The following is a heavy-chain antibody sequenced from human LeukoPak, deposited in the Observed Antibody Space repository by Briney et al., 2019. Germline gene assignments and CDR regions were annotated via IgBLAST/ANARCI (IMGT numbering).Heavy chain of an antibody. D-gene: IGHD6-13*01. CDR1: GFTFSSYA. CDR2: ISGSDDST. J-gene: IGHJ4*02. V-gene: IGHV3-23*01. Sequence: GSLRLSCAASGFTFSSYAMNWVRQAPGKGLEWVSGISGSDDSTYYADSVKGRFTISRDISRNTLYLQMNSLRAEDTAVYYYAKDSGHSSSWYYWGQGTLVTVSS. CDR3: AKDSGHSSSWYY.